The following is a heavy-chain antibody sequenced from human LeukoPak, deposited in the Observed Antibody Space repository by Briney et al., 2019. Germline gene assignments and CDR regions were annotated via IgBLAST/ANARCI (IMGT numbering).Heavy chain of an antibody. J-gene: IGHJ4*02. D-gene: IGHD5-12*01. CDR3: ARPSNSGYDF. CDR2: IYPSDSDT. V-gene: IGHV5-51*01. Sequence: GESLKISCKASGYSFTNYWIGWVRQMPGKGLEWMGIIYPSDSDTRYSPSFQGQDTISADKSISTAYLQWSSLKASDTGMYYCARPSNSGYDFWGQGALVTVSS. CDR1: GYSFTNYW.